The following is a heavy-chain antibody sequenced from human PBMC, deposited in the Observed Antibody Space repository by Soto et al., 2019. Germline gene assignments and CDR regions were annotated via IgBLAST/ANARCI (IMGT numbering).Heavy chain of an antibody. D-gene: IGHD6-19*01. V-gene: IGHV4-39*01. J-gene: IGHJ4*02. CDR2: IFYSGNT. CDR1: DDSIGRSNYF. Sequence: QLQLQESGPGLVKPSETLSLTCTVSDDSIGRSNYFWGWIRQPPGKVLEWIGNIFYSGNTHYNPSLKSRVPISLEASNHPYPPRVSSVTAADTAVYYCAKHLYSGDSSGSFAYWGPGALVIVSS. CDR3: AKHLYSGDSSGSFAY.